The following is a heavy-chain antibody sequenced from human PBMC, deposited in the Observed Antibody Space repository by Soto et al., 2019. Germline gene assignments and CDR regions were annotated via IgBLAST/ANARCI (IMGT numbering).Heavy chain of an antibody. CDR3: AREKRCMDV. J-gene: IGHJ6*02. CDR2: ISSDNGNT. Sequence: ASVKVSCKASGYTFYSHSISWVRQAPGQGLEWMGRISSDNGNTRYAQKFRGRVTMTRNTSISTAYMELSSLRSEDTAVYYCAREKRCMDVWGQGTTVTVSS. V-gene: IGHV1-8*01. CDR1: GYTFYSHS.